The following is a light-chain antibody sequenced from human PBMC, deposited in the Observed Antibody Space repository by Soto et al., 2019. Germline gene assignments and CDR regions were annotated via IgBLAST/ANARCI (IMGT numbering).Light chain of an antibody. CDR2: DVS. J-gene: IGLJ1*01. V-gene: IGLV2-14*03. Sequence: QSALTQPASVSGSPGQSITISCTGTSSDVGNYDSVSWYQQHPGKAPKLMIYDVSSRPSGVSSRFSGSKSGNTASLTISGLQAEDEADYYCSSYTTSSLYVFGTGTKVSSLYVFGTGTKVTVL. CDR1: SSDVGNYDS. CDR3: SSYTTSSLYVFGTGTKVSSLYV.